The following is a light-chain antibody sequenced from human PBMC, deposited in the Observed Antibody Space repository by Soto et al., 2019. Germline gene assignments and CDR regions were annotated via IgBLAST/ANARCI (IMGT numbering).Light chain of an antibody. CDR1: QSISSY. CDR3: QQSYSTPPT. J-gene: IGKJ1*01. Sequence: DIQMTQSPSSLSASVGDRVTITCRASQSISSYLNWHQQKPGKAPKLLIYAPSSLQSGVPSRFSGSGSGTDFTLTISSLQPQDFATYYCQQSYSTPPTLGQGTKV. V-gene: IGKV1-39*01. CDR2: APS.